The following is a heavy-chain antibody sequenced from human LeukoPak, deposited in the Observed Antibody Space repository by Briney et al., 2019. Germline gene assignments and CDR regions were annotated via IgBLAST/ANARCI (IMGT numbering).Heavy chain of an antibody. CDR2: INWNGGST. J-gene: IGHJ6*03. CDR1: GFRFGDYG. CDR3: ARDPPLRSSHYHMDV. V-gene: IGHV3-20*04. D-gene: IGHD5-12*01. Sequence: PGGSLRLSCAASGFRFGDYGMSWVRQAPGKGLEWVSGINWNGGSTGYGDSVKGRFTISRDNVKNSLYLDMNSLRADDTALYYCARDPPLRSSHYHMDVRGKGTTVTVSS.